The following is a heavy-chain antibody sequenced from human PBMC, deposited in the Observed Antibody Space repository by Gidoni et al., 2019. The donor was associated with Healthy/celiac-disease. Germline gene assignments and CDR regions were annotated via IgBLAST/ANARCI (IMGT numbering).Heavy chain of an antibody. CDR3: ARGGDVGGSGWYEFDY. CDR1: GFTFRSYA. Sequence: QVQLVESGGGVVQPGRSLRLSCAASGFTFRSYAMHWVRQAPGKGLEWVAVISYDGSNKYYADSVKGRFTISRDNSKNTLYLQMNSLRAEDTAVYYCARGGDVGGSGWYEFDYWGQGTLVTVSS. CDR2: ISYDGSNK. J-gene: IGHJ4*02. V-gene: IGHV3-30-3*01. D-gene: IGHD6-19*01.